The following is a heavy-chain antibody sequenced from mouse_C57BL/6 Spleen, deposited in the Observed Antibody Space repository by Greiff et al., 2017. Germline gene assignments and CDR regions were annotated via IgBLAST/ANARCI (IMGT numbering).Heavy chain of an antibody. CDR3: SNWYRLAY. CDR2: ISSGSSTI. CDR1: GFTFSAYG. D-gene: IGHD4-1*02. V-gene: IGHV5-17*01. J-gene: IGHJ3*01. Sequence: EVQLVESGGGLVQPGGSLKLSCAASGFTFSAYGMHWVRQAPEKGLEWVAYISSGSSTIYYADTVKGRFTISSDNAKNTLFLQMTSLRSEDTAMYYCSNWYRLAYWGQGTLVTVSA.